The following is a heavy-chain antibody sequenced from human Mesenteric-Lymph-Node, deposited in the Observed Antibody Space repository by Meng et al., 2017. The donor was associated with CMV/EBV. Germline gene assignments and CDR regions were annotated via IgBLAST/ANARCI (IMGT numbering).Heavy chain of an antibody. Sequence: VQVQGSGPGLVKPSETLSLTCIVSGVSVTSGAYHWSWTRQSPGKGLEWIGYIYGTGITIYNPSLKSRVTILLETSKNQFSLKLNSVTTADTAVYYCAKSRSSTPGIVDDWGQGTLVTVSS. V-gene: IGHV4-61*08. CDR3: AKSRSSTPGIVDD. CDR1: GVSVTSGAYH. CDR2: IYGTGIT. D-gene: IGHD2/OR15-2a*01. J-gene: IGHJ4*02.